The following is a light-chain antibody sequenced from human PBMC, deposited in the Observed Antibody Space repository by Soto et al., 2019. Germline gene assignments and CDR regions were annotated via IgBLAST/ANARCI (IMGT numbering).Light chain of an antibody. CDR2: DVT. J-gene: IGLJ1*01. V-gene: IGLV2-11*01. CDR1: NSDVGTFYF. Sequence: VLTQPRSVSGSPGQSVTISCTGTNSDVGTFYFVSWYQQYPDKGPKLIIYDVTERPSGVPDRFSGSKSGNTASLTISGLQAEDEADYYCCSYAGSYTYVFGSGTKVTVL. CDR3: CSYAGSYTYV.